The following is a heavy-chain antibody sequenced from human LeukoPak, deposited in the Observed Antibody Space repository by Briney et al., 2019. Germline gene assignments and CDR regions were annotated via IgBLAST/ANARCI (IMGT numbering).Heavy chain of an antibody. Sequence: PGGSLRLSCAASGFTFSSYAMSWVRQAPGKGLEWVSAISGSGGSTYYADSVKGRFTISRDNSKNTLYLQMNSLRAEDTAVYYCATKIPHIVVVTGEDAFDIWGQGTMVTVSS. V-gene: IGHV3-23*01. CDR1: GFTFSSYA. CDR2: ISGSGGST. J-gene: IGHJ3*02. CDR3: ATKIPHIVVVTGEDAFDI. D-gene: IGHD2-21*02.